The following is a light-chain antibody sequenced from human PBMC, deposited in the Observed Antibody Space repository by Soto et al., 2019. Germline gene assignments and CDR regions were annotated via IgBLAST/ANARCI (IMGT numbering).Light chain of an antibody. J-gene: IGKJ3*01. CDR3: QQYYSYPRT. V-gene: IGKV1-8*01. Sequence: AIRMTQSPSSLSASTGDRVTITCRASQGISSYLAWYQQKPGKAPKLLIYAASTLQIGVPSRFSGSGSGTDFTLTISCLQSEDFATYYCQQYYSYPRTFGHGTKVDIK. CDR1: QGISSY. CDR2: AAS.